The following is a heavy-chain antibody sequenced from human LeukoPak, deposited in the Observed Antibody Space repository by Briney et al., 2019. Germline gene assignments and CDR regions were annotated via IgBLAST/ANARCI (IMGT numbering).Heavy chain of an antibody. CDR3: ARPTYDFWSGYSNWFDP. J-gene: IGHJ5*02. V-gene: IGHV3-7*01. D-gene: IGHD3-3*01. CDR2: IKQDGGEK. Sequence: PGGSLRLSCAASGFTFSSYWMSWVRQAPGKGLEWVANIKQDGGEKYYVDSVKGRFTISRDNAKNSLYLQMNSLRAEDTAVYYCARPTYDFWSGYSNWFDPWGQGTLVTVSS. CDR1: GFTFSSYW.